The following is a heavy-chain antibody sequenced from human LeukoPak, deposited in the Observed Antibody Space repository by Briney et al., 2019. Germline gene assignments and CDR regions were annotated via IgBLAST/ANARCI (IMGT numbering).Heavy chain of an antibody. D-gene: IGHD5-12*01. J-gene: IGHJ4*02. V-gene: IGHV1-69*04. CDR1: GGTFSSYA. Sequence: ASVKVSCKASGGTFSSYAISWVRQAPGQGLEWMGRIIPILGIANYAQKFQGRVTITADKSTSTAYMELSSLRSEDTAVYYCASRAYSGYDWAYWGQGTLVTVSS. CDR3: ASRAYSGYDWAY. CDR2: IIPILGIA.